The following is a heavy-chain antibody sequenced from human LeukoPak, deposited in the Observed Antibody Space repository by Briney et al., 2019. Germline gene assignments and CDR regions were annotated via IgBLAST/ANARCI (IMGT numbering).Heavy chain of an antibody. CDR3: ARDRSQEFDP. D-gene: IGHD3-10*01. CDR1: RFTFRNYA. V-gene: IGHV3-30*04. Sequence: PGRSLRLSCAASRFTFRNYAMHWVRQAPGKGLEWVAVISSNGTKDYADSVKGRFSISRDNSKNTLYLQMNRLRADDTAVYYCARDRSQEFDPWGQGTLVTVSS. CDR2: ISSNGTK. J-gene: IGHJ5*02.